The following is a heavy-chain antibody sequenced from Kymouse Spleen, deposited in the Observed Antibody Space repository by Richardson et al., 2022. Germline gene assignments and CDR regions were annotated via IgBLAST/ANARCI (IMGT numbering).Heavy chain of an antibody. J-gene: IGHJ6*02. Sequence: QVQLQQWGAGLLKPSETLSLTCAVYGGSFSGYYWSWIRQPPGKGLEWIGEINHSGSTNYNPSLKSRVTISVDTSKNQFSLKLSSVTAADTAVYYCARGQLQRLLRYGRLGPRDHGHRLL. D-gene: IGHD4-11,IGHD5-18,IGHD3-10*01. CDR1: GGSFSGYY. CDR2: INHSGST. CDR3: ARGQLQRLLRYGR. V-gene: IGHV4-34*01.